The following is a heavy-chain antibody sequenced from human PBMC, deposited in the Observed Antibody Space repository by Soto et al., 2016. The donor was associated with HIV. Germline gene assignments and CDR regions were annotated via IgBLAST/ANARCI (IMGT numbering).Heavy chain of an antibody. CDR2: IRSKANNYAT. Sequence: EVQLVESGGGLVQPGGSLKLSCAASGFTFSGSAMHWVRQASGKGLEWVGRIRSKANNYATAYAASVKGRFTFSRDDSKNTAYLQMNSLKIEDTAVYYCTRLLWSHIRTYGMDVWGRRDVRSPSP. V-gene: IGHV3-73*01. CDR3: TRLLWSHIRTYGMDV. CDR1: GFTFSGSA. J-gene: IGHJ6*02. D-gene: IGHD2-21*01.